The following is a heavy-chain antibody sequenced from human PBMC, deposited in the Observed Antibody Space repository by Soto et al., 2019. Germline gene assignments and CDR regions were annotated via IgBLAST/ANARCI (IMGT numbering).Heavy chain of an antibody. CDR1: GTTFFPFA. V-gene: IGHV3-33*01. Sequence: PGGSLRLSCAASGTTFFPFAIHWVRQAPGKGLEWVGVVWVDGNNKQYADSVRGRFTISRDSSKKAVYLEMNSLRPEDSAVYFCAREGPVVPGVHDGRYYFDLWGQGTVVTVSS. J-gene: IGHJ4*02. D-gene: IGHD2-15*01. CDR3: AREGPVVPGVHDGRYYFDL. CDR2: VWVDGNNK.